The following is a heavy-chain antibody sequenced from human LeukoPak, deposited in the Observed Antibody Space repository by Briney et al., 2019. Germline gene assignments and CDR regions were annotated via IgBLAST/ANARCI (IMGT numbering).Heavy chain of an antibody. V-gene: IGHV3-23*01. CDR3: AKAFYDSSGSRYDY. CDR1: GFTFSTYA. J-gene: IGHJ4*02. Sequence: GGSLRLSCAASGFTFSTYAMSWVRQAPGKGLEWVSGLSGSGSSAYYADSVKGRFTISRDNSKNTLYLQMNSLRPEDTAVYYCAKAFYDSSGSRYDYWGQGTLVTVSS. D-gene: IGHD3-22*01. CDR2: LSGSGSSA.